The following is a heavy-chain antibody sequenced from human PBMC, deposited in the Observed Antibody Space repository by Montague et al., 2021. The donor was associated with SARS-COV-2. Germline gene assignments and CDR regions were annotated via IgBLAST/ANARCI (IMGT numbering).Heavy chain of an antibody. J-gene: IGHJ4*02. D-gene: IGHD3-22*01. CDR2: IYDSETI. V-gene: IGHV4-4*02. CDR1: GGSISSSHW. CDR3: ARGPDSSRYYNDFDY. Sequence: SETLSLTCAVSGGSISSSHWFTWVRQPPGKGLEWIGDIYDSETINYNPSLKRRVTISVDRTKNQFSLKLSSVTAADTAVYYCARGPDSSRYYNDFDYWGQGTLVTVSS.